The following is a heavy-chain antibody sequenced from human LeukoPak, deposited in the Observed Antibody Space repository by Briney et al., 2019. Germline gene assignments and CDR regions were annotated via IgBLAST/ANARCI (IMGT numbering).Heavy chain of an antibody. CDR3: ARDKLGSGYSSDFDC. J-gene: IGHJ4*02. CDR1: GFSVSSNY. CDR2: IYTGGTT. V-gene: IGHV3-66*02. D-gene: IGHD6-19*01. Sequence: GGSLRLSCAASGFSVSSNYMNWVRQAPGKGLGWVPAIYTGGTTYYADSVKGRFTISRDNSKNTLYLQLNSLRAEDTAVYYCARDKLGSGYSSDFDCWGQGTLVTVSS.